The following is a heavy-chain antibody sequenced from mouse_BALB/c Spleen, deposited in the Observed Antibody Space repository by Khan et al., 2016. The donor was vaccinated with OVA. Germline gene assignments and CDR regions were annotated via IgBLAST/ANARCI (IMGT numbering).Heavy chain of an antibody. J-gene: IGHJ2*01. CDR1: GYSITSGYG. CDR2: ISYSGST. CDR3: ARTARINY. D-gene: IGHD3-3*01. Sequence: EVQLQESGPGLVKPSQSLSLTCTVTGYSITSGYGWYWIRQFPGNQLEWMGNISYSGSTNYNPTLKSRIFITRDTSKNQFFLQLNSVTTEDTATYYCARTARINYWGQGTTLTVSS. V-gene: IGHV3-1*02.